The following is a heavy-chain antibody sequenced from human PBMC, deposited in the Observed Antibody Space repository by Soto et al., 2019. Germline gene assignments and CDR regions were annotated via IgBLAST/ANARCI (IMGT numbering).Heavy chain of an antibody. J-gene: IGHJ5*02. Sequence: QLVESGGGLVQPGGSLRLSCAASGFTCTTYSMNWVRQAPGKGLEWISYISSSGSTIYYADSVKGRFTISRDNAKNSVSLQMNSLRADDTAVYYCARHPERIAQIGWFDPWGQGTLVTVSS. CDR3: ARHPERIAQIGWFDP. CDR1: GFTCTTYS. V-gene: IGHV3-48*01. D-gene: IGHD6-13*01. CDR2: ISSSGSTI.